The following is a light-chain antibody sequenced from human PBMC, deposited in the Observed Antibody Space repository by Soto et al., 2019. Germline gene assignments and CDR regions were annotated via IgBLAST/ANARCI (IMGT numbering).Light chain of an antibody. CDR2: EVN. V-gene: IGLV2-14*01. CDR3: SSYTTSSTVV. J-gene: IGLJ2*01. Sequence: QSALTQPASVSGSPGQSITLSCTGTSSDVGVFHYVSWYQQHPGKAPKLIIYEVNNRPSGVSNRLSGSKSGNTASLTISGLQAEDEADYYCSSYTTSSTVVFGGGTKLTVL. CDR1: SSDVGVFHY.